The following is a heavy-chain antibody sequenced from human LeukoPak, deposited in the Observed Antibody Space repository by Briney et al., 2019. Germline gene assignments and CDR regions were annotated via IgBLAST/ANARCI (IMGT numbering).Heavy chain of an antibody. V-gene: IGHV1-8*03. D-gene: IGHD3-9*01. CDR2: MNPNSGNT. CDR1: GYTFTSYD. Sequence: GASVKVSCKASGYTFTSYDINWVRQATGQGLEWMGWMNPNSGNTGYAQKFQGRVTITRNTSISTAYMELNSLRAEDTAVYYCAKARLRYFAPIDYWGQGTLVTVSS. J-gene: IGHJ4*02. CDR3: AKARLRYFAPIDY.